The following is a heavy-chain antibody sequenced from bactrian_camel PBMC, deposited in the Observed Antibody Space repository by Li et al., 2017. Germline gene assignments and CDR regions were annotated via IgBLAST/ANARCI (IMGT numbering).Heavy chain of an antibody. CDR1: GDTIGRYC. V-gene: IGHV3S55*01. J-gene: IGHJ4*01. CDR3: AVDLTHSSCYTWNTATYQH. Sequence: QLVESGGGSVQVGGSLRLSCVASGDTIGRYCMGWFRQIPDREREGVAGIESDGSTSYADSVKGRFTISQDSAKNILYLQMHSLKPEDTAMYYCAVDLTHSSCYTWNTATYQHWGQGTQVTVS. D-gene: IGHD2*01. CDR2: IESDGST.